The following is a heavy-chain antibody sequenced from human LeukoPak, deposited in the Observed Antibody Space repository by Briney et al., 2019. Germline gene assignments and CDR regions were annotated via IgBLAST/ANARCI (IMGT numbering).Heavy chain of an antibody. CDR2: INHSGST. J-gene: IGHJ4*02. V-gene: IGHV4-34*01. D-gene: IGHD3-22*01. CDR3: ASASSGYYSR. Sequence: EWIGEINHSGSTNYNPSLKSRVTISVDTSKNQFSLKLSSVTAADTAVYYCASASSGYYSRWGQGTLVTVSS.